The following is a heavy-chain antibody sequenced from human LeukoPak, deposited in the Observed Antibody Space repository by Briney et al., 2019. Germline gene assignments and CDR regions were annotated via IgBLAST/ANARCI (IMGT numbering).Heavy chain of an antibody. J-gene: IGHJ4*02. D-gene: IGHD6-13*01. CDR3: ARPHSSSWKFDY. CDR1: GFTFSSYA. Sequence: PGGSLRLSCAASGFTFSSYAMSWVRQAPGKGLEWVSAISGSGGSTYYADSVKGRFTISRDNSKNTRYLQMNSLRAEDTAVYYCARPHSSSWKFDYWGQGTLVTVSS. CDR2: ISGSGGST. V-gene: IGHV3-23*01.